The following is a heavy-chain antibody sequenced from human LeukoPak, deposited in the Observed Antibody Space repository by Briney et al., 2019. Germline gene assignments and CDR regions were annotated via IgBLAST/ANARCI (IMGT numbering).Heavy chain of an antibody. CDR2: VNHSGST. V-gene: IGHV4-34*01. J-gene: IGHJ3*02. CDR1: GGSFSDYS. Sequence: SETLSLTCAVYGGSFSDYSWNWIRRPPGKGLEWIGEVNHSGSTNYNPSLKSRVTISVDTSKSQFSLKLSSVTAADTAVYYCARESVTTYAFDIWGQGTMVTVSS. D-gene: IGHD4-17*01. CDR3: ARESVTTYAFDI.